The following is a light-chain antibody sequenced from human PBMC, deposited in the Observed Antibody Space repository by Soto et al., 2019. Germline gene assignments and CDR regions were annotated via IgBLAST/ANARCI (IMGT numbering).Light chain of an antibody. V-gene: IGLV1-51*01. CDR1: SSNIGNNY. CDR2: DNN. J-gene: IGLJ1*01. CDR3: GTWDSRLSAYV. Sequence: PGQKVTISCSGSSSNIGNNYVSWYQQLQGTAPKLLIYDNNKRPSGIPDRFSGSKSGTSATLGITGLQTGDEADYYCGTWDSRLSAYVFGTGTQVAVL.